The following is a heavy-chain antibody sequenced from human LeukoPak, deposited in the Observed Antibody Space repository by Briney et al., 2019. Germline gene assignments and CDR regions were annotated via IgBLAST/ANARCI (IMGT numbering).Heavy chain of an antibody. CDR1: GGSVSSGSYY. D-gene: IGHD4-17*01. CDR2: IYYSGST. CDR3: ARERYYGEEYYFDY. J-gene: IGHJ4*02. Sequence: SETLSLTCTVSGGSVSSGSYYWSWIRQPPGKGLEWIGYIYYSGSTNYNPSLKSRVSISVDTSKNQFSLKLSSVTAADTAIYYCARERYYGEEYYFDYWGQGTLVTVSS. V-gene: IGHV4-61*01.